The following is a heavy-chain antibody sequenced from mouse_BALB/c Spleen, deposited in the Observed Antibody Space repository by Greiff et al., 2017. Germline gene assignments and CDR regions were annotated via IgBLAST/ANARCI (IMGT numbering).Heavy chain of an antibody. CDR3: ARVYYDYSPYAMDY. CDR2: IWAGGST. Sequence: VQLQESGPGLVAPSQSLSITCTVSGFSLTSYGVHWVRQPPGKGLEWLGVIWAGGSTNYNSALMSRLSISKDNSKSQVFLKMNSLQTDDTAMYYCARVYYDYSPYAMDYWGQGTSVTVSS. V-gene: IGHV2-9*02. D-gene: IGHD2-4*01. CDR1: GFSLTSYG. J-gene: IGHJ4*01.